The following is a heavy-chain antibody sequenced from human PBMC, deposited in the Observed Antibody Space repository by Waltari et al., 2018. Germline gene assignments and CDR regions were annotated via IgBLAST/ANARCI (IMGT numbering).Heavy chain of an antibody. CDR1: GGTFSSYA. Sequence: QVQLVQSGAEVKKPGSSVKVSCKASGGTFSSYAISWVRQAPGPGLEWMGGIIPILGIANYAQKFQGRVTITADESTSTAYMELSSLRSEDTAVYYCARKAYCGGDCYSSGYYYYMDVWGKGTTVTVSS. D-gene: IGHD2-21*01. CDR3: ARKAYCGGDCYSSGYYYYMDV. CDR2: IIPILGIA. V-gene: IGHV1-69*04. J-gene: IGHJ6*03.